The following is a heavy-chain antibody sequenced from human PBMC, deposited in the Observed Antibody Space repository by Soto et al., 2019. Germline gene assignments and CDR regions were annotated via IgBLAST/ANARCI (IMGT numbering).Heavy chain of an antibody. V-gene: IGHV1-46*03. CDR1: GYTFTSYH. CDR2: INPSGGRT. J-gene: IGHJ4*02. Sequence: GASVKVSCKASGYTFTSYHMHWVRQAPGQGLEWMGIINPSGGRTSYAQMFQGRVTMTRDTSTSTVYMELSSLRSEDTAVYYCASSGWHRDFDDWGQGTLVTVSS. CDR3: ASSGWHRDFDD. D-gene: IGHD6-19*01.